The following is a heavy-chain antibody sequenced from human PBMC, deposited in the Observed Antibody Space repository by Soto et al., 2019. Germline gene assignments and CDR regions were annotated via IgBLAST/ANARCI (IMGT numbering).Heavy chain of an antibody. CDR2: ISSSSTYI. CDR3: ARDLRGDYLGSPSPYFDC. V-gene: IGHV3-21*01. D-gene: IGHD4-17*01. CDR1: GFAFSSYT. Sequence: EVQLVESGGGLVKPGGSLRLSCAASGFAFSSYTMNWVRQAPGKGLEWVSSISSSSTYIYYVDSVKGRFTISRDNAKNALVLQMTNLRAEDTAVYYCARDLRGDYLGSPSPYFDCWGKGTLVTVSS. J-gene: IGHJ4*02.